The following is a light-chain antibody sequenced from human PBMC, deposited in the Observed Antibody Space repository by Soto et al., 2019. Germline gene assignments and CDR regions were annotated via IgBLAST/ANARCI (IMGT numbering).Light chain of an antibody. V-gene: IGKV3-15*01. J-gene: IGKJ4*01. CDR2: GAS. CDR1: RSVSTN. CDR3: QQCDKSLPPVT. Sequence: DILLTQSPAIVSVSPGERATLSCRASRSVSTNLAWYQHKHGQAPRLLIYGASTRVTDIPARFSGSGSGTDFTLTINYLKSEDFGVYYCQQCDKSLPPVTFGGGTKVEI.